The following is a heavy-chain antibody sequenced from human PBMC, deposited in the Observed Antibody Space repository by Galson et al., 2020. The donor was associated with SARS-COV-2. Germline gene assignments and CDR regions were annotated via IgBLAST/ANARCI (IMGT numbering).Heavy chain of an antibody. J-gene: IGHJ6*01. V-gene: IGHV4-59*13. CDR2: FYNSGAP. D-gene: IGHD3-10*01. CDR1: GDSISSYY. CDR3: ARFRIWFGEYRPRYYGVDV. Sequence: SETLSLTCTVSGDSISSYYWTWIRQSPGKGQEWIGYFYNSGAPNYNPSLQSRVTISGDTARNQFSLKLRSVTAADTAVYYCARFRIWFGEYRPRYYGVDVWGPGTTVTV.